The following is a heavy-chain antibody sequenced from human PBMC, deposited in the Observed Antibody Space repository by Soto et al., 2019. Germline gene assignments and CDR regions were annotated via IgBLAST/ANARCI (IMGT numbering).Heavy chain of an antibody. Sequence: SVKLSWKVFVYSLTVLSVHWLLMTHGKGLEWMGGFDPEDGETIYAQKFQGRVTMTEDTSTDTAYMELSSLRSEDTAVYYCSTVGGGCSSTSRYSRDYCGQGTLVTGSS. CDR3: STVGGGCSSTSRYSRDY. CDR2: FDPEDGET. D-gene: IGHD2-2*01. CDR1: VYSLTVLS. V-gene: IGHV1-24*01. J-gene: IGHJ4*02.